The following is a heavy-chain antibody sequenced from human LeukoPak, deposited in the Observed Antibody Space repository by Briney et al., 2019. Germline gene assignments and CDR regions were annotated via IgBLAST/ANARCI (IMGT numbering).Heavy chain of an antibody. V-gene: IGHV4-34*01. CDR2: INHSGST. CDR1: GGSFSGYY. Sequence: PSETLSLTCAVYGGSFSGYYWSWIRQPPGKGLEWIGEINHSGSTNYNPSLKSRVTISVDTSKNQFSLKLSSVTAADTAVYYCARVTDFWSGYYFEYFDYWGQGTLVTVSS. D-gene: IGHD3-3*01. CDR3: ARVTDFWSGYYFEYFDY. J-gene: IGHJ4*02.